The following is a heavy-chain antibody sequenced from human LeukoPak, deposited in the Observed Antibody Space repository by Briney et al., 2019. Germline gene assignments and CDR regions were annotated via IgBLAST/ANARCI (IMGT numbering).Heavy chain of an antibody. J-gene: IGHJ6*02. CDR2: ISYDGSNK. D-gene: IGHD6-13*01. CDR1: GFTFSSYA. Sequence: GGSLRLSCAASGFTFSSYAMHWVRQAPGKGLEWVAVISYDGSNKYYADSVKGRFTISRDNSKNTLYLQMNSLRAEDTAVYYCARLGRGYSYYYGMDVWGQGTTVTVSS. CDR3: ARLGRGYSYYYGMDV. V-gene: IGHV3-30-3*01.